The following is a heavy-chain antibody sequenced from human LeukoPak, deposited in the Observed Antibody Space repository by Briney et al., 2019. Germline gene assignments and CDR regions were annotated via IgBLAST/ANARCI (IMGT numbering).Heavy chain of an antibody. Sequence: SETLSLTCTVSGYSISSGYYWGWIRQAPGKGLEYIGSTHHSGTTYYNPSLKRRVTVSLDTSENQLSLKLSSVTAADTAVYYCARTTEAHSWRTRYYDYYMDVWGKGTTVTVSS. D-gene: IGHD6-13*01. J-gene: IGHJ6*03. CDR1: GYSISSGYY. CDR2: THHSGTT. CDR3: ARTTEAHSWRTRYYDYYMDV. V-gene: IGHV4-38-2*02.